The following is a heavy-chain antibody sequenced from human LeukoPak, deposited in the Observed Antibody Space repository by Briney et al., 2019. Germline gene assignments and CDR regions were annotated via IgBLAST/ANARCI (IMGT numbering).Heavy chain of an antibody. CDR2: IYYSGST. Sequence: SEILSLTCIVSGGSITSTSSYWDWIRQSPGKGLEWIGTIYYSGSTDYNPSLKSRVTMSVETSKNQFSLKLSSVTAADTAVYYCARNISTVANGVRYNWFDPWGQGTLVTVSS. D-gene: IGHD4-11*01. V-gene: IGHV4-39*01. CDR3: ARNISTVANGVRYNWFDP. CDR1: GGSITSTSSY. J-gene: IGHJ5*02.